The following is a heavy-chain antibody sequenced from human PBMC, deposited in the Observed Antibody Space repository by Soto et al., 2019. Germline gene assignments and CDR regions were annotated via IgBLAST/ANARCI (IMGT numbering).Heavy chain of an antibody. J-gene: IGHJ6*02. V-gene: IGHV1-18*01. Sequence: QVQLVQSAGEVKKPGASAIVSCQASGYTFRNYIIAWLRQAPGQGLEWMGWISPYNGNTNYARQFRGRVTLTTDTTPSAAYFELRNLGSDDAATYYCARYCAGNACYSRHYYAMDGWGQGTTVSVSS. CDR1: GYTFRNYI. CDR3: ARYCAGNACYSRHYYAMDG. D-gene: IGHD2-21*02. CDR2: ISPYNGNT.